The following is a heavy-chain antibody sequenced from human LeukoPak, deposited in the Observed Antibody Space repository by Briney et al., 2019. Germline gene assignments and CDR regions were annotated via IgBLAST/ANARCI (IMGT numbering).Heavy chain of an antibody. CDR2: MNPNRGNT. CDR1: GYTFTSYD. D-gene: IGHD3-10*01. V-gene: IGHV1-8*03. J-gene: IGHJ4*02. CDR3: ASTDGSGSYGD. Sequence: EASVNASRKASGYTFTSYDINWVRHATGQGLEWMGWMNPNRGNTGYAQKFQGRVTITRNTSISTAYMELSSLRSEHTAVYYCASTDGSGSYGDWGQGTLVTVSS.